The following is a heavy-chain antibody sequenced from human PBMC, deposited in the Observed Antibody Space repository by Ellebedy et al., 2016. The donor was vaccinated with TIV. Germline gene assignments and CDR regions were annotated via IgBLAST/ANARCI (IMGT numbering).Heavy chain of an antibody. D-gene: IGHD3-22*01. CDR1: GFTFSSYA. CDR3: AKETPLEGDDSSGYNLDY. J-gene: IGHJ4*02. Sequence: GESLKISXAASGFTFSSYAMSWVRQAPGKGLEWVSAISGSGGSTYYADSVKGRFTISRDNSKNTLYLQMNSLRAEDTAVYYCAKETPLEGDDSSGYNLDYWGQGTLVTVSS. V-gene: IGHV3-23*01. CDR2: ISGSGGST.